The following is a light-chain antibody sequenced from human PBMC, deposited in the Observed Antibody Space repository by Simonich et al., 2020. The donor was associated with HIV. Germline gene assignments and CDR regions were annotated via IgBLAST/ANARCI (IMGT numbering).Light chain of an antibody. Sequence: DIVMTQTPLSLSVTPGQPASISCKSSQSLLHSDGRTYLYWYLQKPGQSPQLLIYEVSSRLSGVPDTCSGSGSGTDFTLKISRVEAEDVGVYYCMQGIHLPYTFGQGTKLEIK. J-gene: IGKJ2*01. CDR3: MQGIHLPYT. V-gene: IGKV2-29*02. CDR1: QSLLHSDGRTY. CDR2: EVS.